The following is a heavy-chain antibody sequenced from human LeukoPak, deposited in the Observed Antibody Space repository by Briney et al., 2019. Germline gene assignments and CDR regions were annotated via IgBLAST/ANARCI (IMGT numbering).Heavy chain of an antibody. D-gene: IGHD3-22*01. V-gene: IGHV5-51*01. CDR1: GYSFTSYW. J-gene: IGHJ3*02. Sequence: GESLKTSCKGSGYSFTSYWIGWVRQMPGKGLEWMGSIYPGDSDTRYSPSFQGQVTISADKSISTAYLQWSSLKASDSAMYYCARPYYYDNSGSFDIWGQGTMVTVSS. CDR3: ARPYYYDNSGSFDI. CDR2: IYPGDSDT.